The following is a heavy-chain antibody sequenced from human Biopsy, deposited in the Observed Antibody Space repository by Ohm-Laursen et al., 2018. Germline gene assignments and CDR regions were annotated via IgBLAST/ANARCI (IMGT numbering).Heavy chain of an antibody. CDR3: ARLGSGDYFPTFLDF. D-gene: IGHD5-12*01. V-gene: IGHV4-31*03. CDR1: GDSITSYF. CDR2: IFYSANT. Sequence: SQTLSLTCTVSGDSITSYFWNWIRHHPGKGLEWIGNIFYSANTYYNPSLKSRVTISVDTSKNQFSLKLSSVSAADTAVYYCARLGSGDYFPTFLDFWGQGALVTVSS. J-gene: IGHJ4*02.